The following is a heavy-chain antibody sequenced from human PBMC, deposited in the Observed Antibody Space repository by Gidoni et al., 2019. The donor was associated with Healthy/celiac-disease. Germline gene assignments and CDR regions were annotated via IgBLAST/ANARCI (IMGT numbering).Heavy chain of an antibody. V-gene: IGHV4-30-2*01. D-gene: IGHD3-10*01. CDR1: GCSISSGGYS. CDR3: ARALLWFGENDAFDI. Sequence: QLQLQESGSGLVKPSPTLSLTCAVSGCSISSGGYSWIWIRQPPGKGLEWIGYIYHSGSTYYNPSIKSRVTISVDRSKNQFSLKLSSVTAADTAVYYCARALLWFGENDAFDIWGQGTMVTVSS. J-gene: IGHJ3*02. CDR2: IYHSGST.